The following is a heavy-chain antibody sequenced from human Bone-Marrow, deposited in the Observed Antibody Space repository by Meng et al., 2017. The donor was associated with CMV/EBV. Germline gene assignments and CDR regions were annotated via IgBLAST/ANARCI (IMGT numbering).Heavy chain of an antibody. D-gene: IGHD3-3*01. CDR1: GFTFSSYG. V-gene: IGHV3-30*02. Sequence: GESLKISCAASGFTFSSYGMHWVRQAPGKGLEWVAFIRYDGSNKYYADSVKGRFTISRDNSKNTLYLQMNSLRAEDTAVYYCARVPVDFWSGYIPAYYFDYWGQGTLVTVSS. J-gene: IGHJ4*02. CDR2: IRYDGSNK. CDR3: ARVPVDFWSGYIPAYYFDY.